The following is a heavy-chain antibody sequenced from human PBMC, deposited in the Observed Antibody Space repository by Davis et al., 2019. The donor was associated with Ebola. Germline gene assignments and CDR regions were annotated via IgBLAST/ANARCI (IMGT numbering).Heavy chain of an antibody. Sequence: PWGSLRLPCAASGFTFSNYAMSWVRQAPGKGLEWVSGVSGRAGRTYYADSVKGRFTISRDNSTNTLYLQMDSLRAEDTAVFYCAEGGTNNFLGANWGQGTLVTVSS. J-gene: IGHJ4*02. CDR2: VSGRAGRT. D-gene: IGHD2-8*01. CDR1: GFTFSNYA. CDR3: AEGGTNNFLGAN. V-gene: IGHV3-23*01.